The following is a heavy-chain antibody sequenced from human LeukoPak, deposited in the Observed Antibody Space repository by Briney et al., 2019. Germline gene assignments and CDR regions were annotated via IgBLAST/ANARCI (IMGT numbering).Heavy chain of an antibody. CDR1: GFTFSSYA. CDR2: ISYDGSNK. D-gene: IGHD1-26*01. CDR3: ARVCQGGSYYYYGMDV. Sequence: GGSLRLSCAASGFTFSSYAMHWVRQAPGKGLEWVAVISYDGSNKYYADSVKGRFTISRDNSKNTLYLQMNSLRAEDTAVYYCARVCQGGSYYYYGMDVWGQGTTVTVSS. J-gene: IGHJ6*02. V-gene: IGHV3-30-3*01.